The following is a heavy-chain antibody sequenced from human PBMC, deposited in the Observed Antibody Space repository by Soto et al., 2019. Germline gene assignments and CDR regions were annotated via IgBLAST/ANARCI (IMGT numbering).Heavy chain of an antibody. CDR1: GYSFTNFW. Sequence: PGESLKISCKVSGYSFTNFWITWVRQVPGKGLEWLARIDPSDSYTNYSPSFEGHVTVSTDNSINTAYLHWSSLKASDTAMYYCARRGYDSSGYSDFFDYWGRGTLVTVSS. V-gene: IGHV5-10-1*01. CDR2: IDPSDSYT. D-gene: IGHD3-22*01. J-gene: IGHJ4*02. CDR3: ARRGYDSSGYSDFFDY.